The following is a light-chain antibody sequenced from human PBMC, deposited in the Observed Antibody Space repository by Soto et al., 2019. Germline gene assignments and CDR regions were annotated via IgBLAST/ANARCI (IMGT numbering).Light chain of an antibody. CDR1: QSVSSSY. V-gene: IGKV3-20*01. CDR2: GAS. J-gene: IGKJ1*01. Sequence: ESVLTQSPGTLSLSPGERATLSCRASQSVSSSYLAWYQQKPGQAPRLLIYGASSRATGIPDRFSGSGSGTDFTLTISRLEPEDFVVYYCQQYGSSPPTFGQGTKVDIK. CDR3: QQYGSSPPT.